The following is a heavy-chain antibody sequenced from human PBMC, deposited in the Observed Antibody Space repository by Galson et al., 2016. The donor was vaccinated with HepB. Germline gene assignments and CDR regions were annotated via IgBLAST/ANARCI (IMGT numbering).Heavy chain of an antibody. CDR2: LYSGEDT. V-gene: IGHV4-39*01. CDR3: ATGIVVAGKYYYYYMDV. CDR1: GGSISSDYY. J-gene: IGHJ6*03. Sequence: SETLSLTCIVSGGSISSDYYWGWIRQTPGRGLEWIGSLYSGEDTYYNPSLKSRVTISVDTSRNQFSLRLDSVTAADTCVYYCATGIVVAGKYYYYYMDVWGKATPVTVSS. D-gene: IGHD6-19*01.